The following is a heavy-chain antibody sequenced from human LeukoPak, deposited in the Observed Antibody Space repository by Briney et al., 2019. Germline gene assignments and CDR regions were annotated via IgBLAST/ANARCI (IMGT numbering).Heavy chain of an antibody. Sequence: SVKVSCKASGGTFSSYAISWVRQAPGQGLEWMGGIIPIFGTANYAQKFQGRVTITADESTSTAYMVLSSLRSEDTAVYYCARASSSWSTAFDYWGQGTLVTVSS. V-gene: IGHV1-69*13. CDR2: IIPIFGTA. D-gene: IGHD6-13*01. J-gene: IGHJ4*02. CDR1: GGTFSSYA. CDR3: ARASSSWSTAFDY.